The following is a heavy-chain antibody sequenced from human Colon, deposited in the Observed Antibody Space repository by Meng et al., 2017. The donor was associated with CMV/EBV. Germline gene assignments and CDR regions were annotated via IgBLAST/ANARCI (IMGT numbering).Heavy chain of an antibody. CDR3: ARDSIASGGKVGVMDV. J-gene: IGHJ6*02. D-gene: IGHD6-13*01. CDR2: INPHSAGT. CDR1: VYMFSDHH. V-gene: IGHV1-2*02. Sequence: ASVTVSCKASVYMFSDHHLHWVRQAPGQGLEWLGWINPHSAGTIYAKKFQGRVTMTRDTSIDTAYMDLRSLTSDDSAIYYCARDSIASGGKVGVMDVWGQGTTVTVSS.